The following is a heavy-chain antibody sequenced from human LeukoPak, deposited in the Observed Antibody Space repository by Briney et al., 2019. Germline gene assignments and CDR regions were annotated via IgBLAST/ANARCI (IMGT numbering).Heavy chain of an antibody. V-gene: IGHV1-8*03. Sequence: GASVKVSCKTSGYTFTTHHINWVRQATGQGLEWLGWMNPYSGDRGYAQKFQGRLSITSDTSISTAYMELSSLRSDDTAVYFCARTTSLTASGYDYWGQGTLVTVSS. CDR2: MNPYSGDR. CDR3: ARTTSLTASGYDY. J-gene: IGHJ4*02. CDR1: GYTFTTHH. D-gene: IGHD4-17*01.